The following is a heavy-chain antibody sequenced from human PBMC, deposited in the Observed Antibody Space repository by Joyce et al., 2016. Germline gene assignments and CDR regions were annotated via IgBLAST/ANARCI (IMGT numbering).Heavy chain of an antibody. CDR1: GGSINNDNYF. J-gene: IGHJ3*01. V-gene: IGHV4-31*03. Sequence: QVQLQESGPGLVKPSQTLSLTCTVSGGSINNDNYFWSWIRQHPGKGLEWIGYIHYSGSAYCHPSLKSRLSMSLDMSKNQFSLRLNSVTAADAAVYFCAREVITAGDADAFDVWGQGTMVTVSS. D-gene: IGHD1-20*01. CDR3: AREVITAGDADAFDV. CDR2: IHYSGSA.